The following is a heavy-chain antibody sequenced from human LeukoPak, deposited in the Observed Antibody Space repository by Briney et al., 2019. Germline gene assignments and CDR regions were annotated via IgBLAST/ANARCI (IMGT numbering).Heavy chain of an antibody. V-gene: IGHV3-64*01. J-gene: IGHJ6*03. CDR2: ISSNGGSA. CDR1: GFTFSSYA. Sequence: GGSLRLSCAASGFTFSSYAMHWVRQAPGKGLEYVSAISSNGGSAYYANSVKGRFTISRDNSKNTLYLQMGSLRAEDMAVYYCARDRTARRGYYYYYMDVWGKGTTVTVSS. CDR3: ARDRTARRGYYYYYMDV. D-gene: IGHD4-17*01.